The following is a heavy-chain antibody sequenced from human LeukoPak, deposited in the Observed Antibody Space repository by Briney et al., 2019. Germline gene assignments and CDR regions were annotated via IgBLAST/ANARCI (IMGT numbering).Heavy chain of an antibody. Sequence: ASVKVSCKASGYTFTGYYMHWVRQAPGQGLEWMGWINPNSGGTNYAQKFQGRVTMTRDTSISTAYMELSRLRSDDTAVYYCARAAVRITIFGVVTRPGYYYMDVWGKGATVTVS. D-gene: IGHD3-3*01. CDR3: ARAAVRITIFGVVTRPGYYYMDV. CDR2: INPNSGGT. CDR1: GYTFTGYY. V-gene: IGHV1-2*02. J-gene: IGHJ6*03.